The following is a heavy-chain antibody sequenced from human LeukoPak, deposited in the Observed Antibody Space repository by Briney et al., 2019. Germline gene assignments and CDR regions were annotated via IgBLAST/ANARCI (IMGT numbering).Heavy chain of an antibody. V-gene: IGHV4-59*12. D-gene: IGHD4-17*01. CDR2: IYYSGST. Sequence: SETLSLTCTVSGGSISSYYWSWIRQPPGKGLEWIGYIYYSGSTNYNPSLKSRVTISVDTSKNQFSLKLSSVTAADTAIYYCARGPLTVTRGFDPWGQGTLVTVSS. CDR1: GGSISSYY. J-gene: IGHJ5*02. CDR3: ARGPLTVTRGFDP.